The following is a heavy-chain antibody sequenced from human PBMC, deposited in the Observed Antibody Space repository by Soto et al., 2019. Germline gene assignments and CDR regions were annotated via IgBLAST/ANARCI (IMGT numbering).Heavy chain of an antibody. CDR3: ASWHEREHAYDV. V-gene: IGHV3-53*01. CDR2: LYDVDGT. J-gene: IGHJ3*01. Sequence: DVRLVESGGGLIQPGESLRLSCAAFGFTVSGKRYVAWLRQAPGKGLEWISALYDVDGTFYADSVKGRFTTSSDSSKTTLYLNMNGLRPDDTAVYYCASWHEREHAYDVWGRGTTVTVSS. CDR1: GFTVSGKRY. D-gene: IGHD1-1*01.